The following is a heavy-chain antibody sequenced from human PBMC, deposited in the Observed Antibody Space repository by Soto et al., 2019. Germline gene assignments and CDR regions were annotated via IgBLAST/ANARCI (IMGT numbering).Heavy chain of an antibody. CDR1: GFTFSSYA. Sequence: QVQLVESGGGVVQPGRSLRLSCAASGFTFSSYAMHWVRQAPGKGLEWVAVISYDGSNKYYADSVKGRFTISRDNSKNTLYLQMNSLRAEDTAVYYCARDLDYYDSSGYYGQNWFDPWGQGTLVTVSS. CDR2: ISYDGSNK. J-gene: IGHJ5*02. D-gene: IGHD3-22*01. CDR3: ARDLDYYDSSGYYGQNWFDP. V-gene: IGHV3-30-3*01.